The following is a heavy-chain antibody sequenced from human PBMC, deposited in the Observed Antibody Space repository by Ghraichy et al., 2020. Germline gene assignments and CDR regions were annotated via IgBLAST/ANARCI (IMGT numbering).Heavy chain of an antibody. CDR1: GYTFTSYG. CDR3: ARDLRDSSGYYFPEGFDP. CDR2: ISAYNGNT. J-gene: IGHJ5*02. D-gene: IGHD3-22*01. V-gene: IGHV1-18*01. Sequence: ASVKVSCKASGYTFTSYGISWVRQAPGQGLEWMGWISAYNGNTNYAQKLQGRVTMTTDTSTSTAYMELRSLRSDDTAVYYCARDLRDSSGYYFPEGFDPWGQGTLVTVSS.